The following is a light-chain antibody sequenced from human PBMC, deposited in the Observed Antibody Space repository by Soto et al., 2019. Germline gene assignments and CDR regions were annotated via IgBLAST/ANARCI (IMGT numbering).Light chain of an antibody. CDR2: AAS. CDR1: QSISSY. J-gene: IGKJ1*01. CDR3: QQYTSYPWT. Sequence: DIQMTQSPSSLSASVGDRVTITCRASQSISSYLNWYQQKPGKAPKLLIYAASSLQSGVPSRFSGSGSGTEFTLTISSLQPDHFATYYCQQYTSYPWTFGQGTKVDI. V-gene: IGKV1-39*01.